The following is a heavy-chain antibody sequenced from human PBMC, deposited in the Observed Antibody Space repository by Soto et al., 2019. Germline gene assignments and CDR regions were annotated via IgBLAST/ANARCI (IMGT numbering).Heavy chain of an antibody. D-gene: IGHD3-3*01. Sequence: EVQLLESGGGLVQPGGSLRLSCAASGFTFSSYAMSWVRQAPGKGLEWVSAISGSGGSTYYADSVKGRFTISRDNSKNPLYRQMNSLRAEDKAVYYCAKGGGYDFWSGYYRLTVWVSYYYYMDVWGKGTTVTVSS. V-gene: IGHV3-23*01. CDR3: AKGGGYDFWSGYYRLTVWVSYYYYMDV. CDR1: GFTFSSYA. CDR2: ISGSGGST. J-gene: IGHJ6*03.